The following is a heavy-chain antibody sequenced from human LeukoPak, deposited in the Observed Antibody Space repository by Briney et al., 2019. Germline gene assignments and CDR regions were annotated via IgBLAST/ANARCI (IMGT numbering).Heavy chain of an antibody. CDR3: GAPVGDTPHFDY. CDR2: ISNDGSNK. CDR1: GFTFSNYA. Sequence: GGSLRLSCAASGFTFSNYAMHWVRQAPGKGLEWVAVISNDGSNKYYADSVKGRFTISRDNSKNTLYLQMNSLRAEDTAVYYCGAPVGDTPHFDYWGQGTLVTVSS. D-gene: IGHD1-26*01. V-gene: IGHV3-30-3*01. J-gene: IGHJ4*02.